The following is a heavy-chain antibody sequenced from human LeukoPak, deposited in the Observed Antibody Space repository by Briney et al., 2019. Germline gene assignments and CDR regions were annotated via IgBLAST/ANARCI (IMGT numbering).Heavy chain of an antibody. CDR2: TYSGGST. V-gene: IGHV3-53*01. CDR1: GFTVSSNS. CDR3: ARDVYRGSSWYAFDF. D-gene: IGHD6-13*01. Sequence: PGGSLRLSCAASGFTVSSNSMSWVRQAPGKGLEWVSTTYSGGSTYYADSVKGRFTISRDNAKKSLYLQMNSLRAEDTGVYYCARDVYRGSSWYAFDFWGQGTLVTVSS. J-gene: IGHJ4*02.